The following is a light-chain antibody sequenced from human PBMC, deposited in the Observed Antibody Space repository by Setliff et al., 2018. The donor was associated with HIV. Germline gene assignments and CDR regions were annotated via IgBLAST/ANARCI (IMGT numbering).Light chain of an antibody. J-gene: IGLJ1*01. CDR1: SSDVGGYNY. Sequence: QSVLTQPASVSGSPGRSITISCTGTSSDVGGYNYVSWYQQHPGKAPKLMIYEVTKRPSGISDRFSASKSGNTASLTISGIQAEDGADYYCCSYVGGYFFGTGTKVTVL. CDR2: EVT. CDR3: CSYVGGYF. V-gene: IGLV2-14*01.